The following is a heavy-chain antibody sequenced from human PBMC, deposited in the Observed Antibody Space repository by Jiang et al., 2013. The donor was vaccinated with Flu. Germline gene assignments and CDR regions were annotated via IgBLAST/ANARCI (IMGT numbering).Heavy chain of an antibody. CDR2: IYPGDSDT. CDR1: GYSFTSHW. V-gene: IGHV5-51*01. CDR3: ARPGGSGRGKNAFDF. J-gene: IGHJ3*01. Sequence: PGESLKISCKGSGYSFTSHWIAWVRQMPGKGLEWMGIIYPGDSDTRYSPSFQGQVTISADKSISTAFLQWSSLKASDTAMYYCARPGGSGRGKNAFDFWGPGTLVTVSS. D-gene: IGHD3-10*01.